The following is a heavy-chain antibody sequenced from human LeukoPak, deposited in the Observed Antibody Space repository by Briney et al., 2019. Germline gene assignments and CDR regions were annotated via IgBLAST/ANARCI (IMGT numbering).Heavy chain of an antibody. D-gene: IGHD3-10*01. CDR3: ARDRGSGSYYTHYFDY. V-gene: IGHV3-30*04. CDR1: GFTFSSYA. J-gene: IGHJ4*02. Sequence: GGSLRLSCAASGFTFSSYAMHWVRQAPGKGLEWVAVISYDGSNKYYADSVKGRFTISRDNSKNTLYLQMNSLRAEDTAVYYCARDRGSGSYYTHYFDYWGQGTLVTVSS. CDR2: ISYDGSNK.